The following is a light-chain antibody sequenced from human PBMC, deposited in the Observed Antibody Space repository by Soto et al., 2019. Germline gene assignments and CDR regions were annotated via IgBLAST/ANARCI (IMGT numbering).Light chain of an antibody. CDR3: QQHGSSPPWT. V-gene: IGKV3-20*01. CDR1: ESVSGIH. CDR2: GAS. J-gene: IGKJ1*01. Sequence: EIVLTQSPGTLSLSPGERATLSCRASESVSGIHFAWYQQKPGQAPRLLIYGASNRATGTPDRFSASGSGTDFTLTISRLEPEDVAVYYCQQHGSSPPWTFGQGTKVQIK.